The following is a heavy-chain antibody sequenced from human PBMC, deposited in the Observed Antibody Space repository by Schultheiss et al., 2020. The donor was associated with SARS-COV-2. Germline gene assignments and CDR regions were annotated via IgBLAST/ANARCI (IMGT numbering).Heavy chain of an antibody. D-gene: IGHD4-17*01. CDR1: GFSLSTSGVG. Sequence: SGLTLVKPTQTLTLTCTFSGFSLSTSGVGVGWIRQPPGKALEWLALIDWDDDKRYSPSLKSRLTITKDTSKNQVVLTMTNMDPVDTATYYCAHRRYGDPPAYWGQGTLVTVSS. CDR3: AHRRYGDPPAY. CDR2: IDWDDDK. V-gene: IGHV2-5*02. J-gene: IGHJ4*02.